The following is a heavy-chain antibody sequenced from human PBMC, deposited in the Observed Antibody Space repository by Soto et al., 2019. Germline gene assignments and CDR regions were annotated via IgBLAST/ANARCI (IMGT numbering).Heavy chain of an antibody. J-gene: IGHJ6*02. D-gene: IGHD6-19*01. CDR2: INPDGSST. CDR1: GFTFSPYW. CDR3: GRGGSDSPRGMDV. Sequence: GVSLRLACAASGFTFSPYWMHWVRQAPGKGLVWVSRINPDGSSTDYADSVKGRFTISRDNAKSTLYLQMNSLRAEDTAVYYCGRGGSDSPRGMDVWGQGTRVPVSS. V-gene: IGHV3-74*01.